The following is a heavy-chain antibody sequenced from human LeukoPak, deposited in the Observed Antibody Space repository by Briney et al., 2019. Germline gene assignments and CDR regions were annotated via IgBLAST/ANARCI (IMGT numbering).Heavy chain of an antibody. Sequence: SGESLKISCNGSGYSFTSYWIGWVRQMPRKGLEWMGIIYPGDSDTRYSPSFQGQVSISADKSISTAYLQWSSLKASDTAMYYCARSWELLRPNFDYWGQGTLVTVSS. J-gene: IGHJ4*02. V-gene: IGHV5-51*01. CDR1: GYSFTSYW. CDR3: ARSWELLRPNFDY. D-gene: IGHD1-26*01. CDR2: IYPGDSDT.